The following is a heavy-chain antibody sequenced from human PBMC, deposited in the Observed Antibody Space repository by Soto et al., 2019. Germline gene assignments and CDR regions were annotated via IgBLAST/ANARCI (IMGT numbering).Heavy chain of an antibody. D-gene: IGHD2-2*01. CDR2: INPAGGTT. CDR3: AMRSTEGAYYYMDV. CDR1: GFTFTSYY. J-gene: IGHJ6*03. V-gene: IGHV1-46*03. Sequence: QVQLVQSGTEVKKPGASVKVSCKASGFTFTSYYMHWVRQAPGQGLEWMGIINPAGGTTTYAQSFQGRVTMTRDTSTSTVYMELSSLRSEDTAVYYCAMRSTEGAYYYMDVWGTGTTVTVSS.